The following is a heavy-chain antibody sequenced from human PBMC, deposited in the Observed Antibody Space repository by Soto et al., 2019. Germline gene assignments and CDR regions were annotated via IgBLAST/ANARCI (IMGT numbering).Heavy chain of an antibody. V-gene: IGHV4-59*08. J-gene: IGHJ4*02. Sequence: SETLSLTCTVSGGSISSYYWSWIRQPPGKGLEWIGYIYYSGSTNYNPSLKSRVTISVDTSKNQFSLKLSSVTAADTAVYYCARATMVRGVIIYMHYFDYWGQGTLVTVSS. CDR2: IYYSGST. CDR1: GGSISSYY. CDR3: ARATMVRGVIIYMHYFDY. D-gene: IGHD3-10*01.